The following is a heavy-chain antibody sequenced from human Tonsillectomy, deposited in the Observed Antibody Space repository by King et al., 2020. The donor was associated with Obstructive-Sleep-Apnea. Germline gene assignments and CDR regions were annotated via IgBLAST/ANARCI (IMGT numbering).Heavy chain of an antibody. CDR1: GFTFSSYG. Sequence: VQLVESGGGVVQPGRSLRLSCAASGFTFSSYGMHWVRQAPGKGLEWVAVILYDGSNKYYADSVKGRFTISRDNSKNTLYLQMNSLRAEDTAVYYCAKDYGSSFEYFQHWGQGTLVTVSS. V-gene: IGHV3-33*06. CDR3: AKDYGSSFEYFQH. J-gene: IGHJ1*01. CDR2: ILYDGSNK. D-gene: IGHD6-13*01.